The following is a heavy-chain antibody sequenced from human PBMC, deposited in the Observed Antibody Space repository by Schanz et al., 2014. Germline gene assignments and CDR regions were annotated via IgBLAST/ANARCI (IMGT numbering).Heavy chain of an antibody. Sequence: QVQLVQSGAEVKKPGSPVKVSCKSSGGTFSSYAISWVRQAPGQGLEWMGRIIPILGIATYAQKFQGRLTITADKSTSTAYMELSSLRSEDTAMYYCASGGYCTNGVCNGGRNWFDPWGQGTLVTVSS. CDR2: IIPILGIA. D-gene: IGHD2-8*01. J-gene: IGHJ5*02. V-gene: IGHV1-69*02. CDR1: GGTFSSYA. CDR3: ASGGYCTNGVCNGGRNWFDP.